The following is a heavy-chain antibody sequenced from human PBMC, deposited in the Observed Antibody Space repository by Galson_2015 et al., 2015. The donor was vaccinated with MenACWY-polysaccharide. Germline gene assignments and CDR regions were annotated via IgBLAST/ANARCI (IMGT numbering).Heavy chain of an antibody. CDR3: VAEHYHLPDGWFDP. V-gene: IGHV4-59*01. Sequence: ETLSLTCTVSADSINNYYWSWIRQSPGQGLEWIGWVHSRGTSKYNPSFKNRVLMSIDASKSHFSLQLLSVTTADTAMYYCVAEHYHLPDGWFDPWGQGTQVIVSS. J-gene: IGHJ5*02. D-gene: IGHD1-14*01. CDR1: ADSINNYY. CDR2: VHSRGTS.